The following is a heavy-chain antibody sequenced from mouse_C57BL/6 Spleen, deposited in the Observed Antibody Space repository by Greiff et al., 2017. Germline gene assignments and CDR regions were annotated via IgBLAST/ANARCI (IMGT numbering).Heavy chain of an antibody. V-gene: IGHV1-82*01. J-gene: IGHJ2*01. CDR1: GYAFSSSW. CDR3: ARSITTGYFGY. D-gene: IGHD1-1*01. Sequence: QVQLQQSGPELVKPGASVKISCKASGYAFSSSWMNWVKQRPGKGLEWIGRIYPGDGDTNYNGKFKGKATLTADKSSSTAYMQLSSLTSEDSAVYFCARSITTGYFGYWGQGTTLTVSS. CDR2: IYPGDGDT.